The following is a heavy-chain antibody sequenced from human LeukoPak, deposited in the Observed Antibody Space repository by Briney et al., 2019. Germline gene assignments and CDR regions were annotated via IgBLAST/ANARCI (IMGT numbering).Heavy chain of an antibody. CDR2: INAGNGNT. CDR3: ARGAFVVVTASLGY. D-gene: IGHD2-21*02. Sequence: ASVKVSCKASGYTFTSYAMHWLRQAPGQRLEWMGWINAGNGNTKYSQKFQGRVTITRDTSASTAYMELSSLRSEDTAVYYCARGAFVVVTASLGYWGQGTLVTVSS. V-gene: IGHV1-3*01. CDR1: GYTFTSYA. J-gene: IGHJ4*02.